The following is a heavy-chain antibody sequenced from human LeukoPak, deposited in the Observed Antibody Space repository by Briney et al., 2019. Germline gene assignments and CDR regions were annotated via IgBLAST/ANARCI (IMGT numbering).Heavy chain of an antibody. Sequence: GGSLRLSRAAAGFTFSDYYMSWIRQAPGKGLEWVSYISSSGSTIYYADSVKGRFTISRDNAKNSLYLQMNSLRAEDTAVYYCARVPGVAGTSDWFDPWGQGTLVTVSS. D-gene: IGHD6-19*01. CDR2: ISSSGSTI. CDR3: ARVPGVAGTSDWFDP. J-gene: IGHJ5*02. V-gene: IGHV3-11*01. CDR1: GFTFSDYY.